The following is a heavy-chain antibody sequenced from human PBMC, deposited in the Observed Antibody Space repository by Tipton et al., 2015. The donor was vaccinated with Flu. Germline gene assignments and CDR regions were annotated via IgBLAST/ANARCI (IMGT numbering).Heavy chain of an antibody. J-gene: IGHJ3*02. CDR3: ARRLGPLGYCSSTSCSLDAFDI. CDR1: GFTFSSYS. CDR2: ISSSSSTI. D-gene: IGHD2-2*01. V-gene: IGHV3-48*01. Sequence: SLRLSCAASGFTFSSYSMNWVRQAPGKGLEWVSYISSSSSTIYYADSVKGRFTISRDNAKNSLYLQMNSLRAEDTAVYYCARRLGPLGYCSSTSCSLDAFDIWGQGTMVTVSS.